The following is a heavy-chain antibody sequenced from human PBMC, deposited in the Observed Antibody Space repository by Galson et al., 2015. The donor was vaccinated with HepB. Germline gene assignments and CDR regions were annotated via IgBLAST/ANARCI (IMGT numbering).Heavy chain of an antibody. CDR3: ARVRSYGMNYYYGMDV. CDR2: INAGNGNT. J-gene: IGHJ6*02. V-gene: IGHV1-3*01. D-gene: IGHD1-26*01. Sequence: SVKVSCKASGYTFTSYAMHWVRQAPGQRLEWMGWINAGNGNTKYSQKFQGRVTITRDTSASTAYMELSSLRSEDTAVYYCARVRSYGMNYYYGMDVWGQGTTVTVTS. CDR1: GYTFTSYA.